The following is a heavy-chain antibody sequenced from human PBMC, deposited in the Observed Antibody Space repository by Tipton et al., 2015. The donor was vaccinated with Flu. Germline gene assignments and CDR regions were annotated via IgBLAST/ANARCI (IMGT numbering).Heavy chain of an antibody. V-gene: IGHV4-59*01. CDR1: GGSISSYY. CDR3: ARERTYYYGSGSYTNWFDP. CDR2: IYYSGST. J-gene: IGHJ5*02. D-gene: IGHD3-10*01. Sequence: TLSLTCTVSGGSISSYYWSWIRQPPGKGLEWIGYIYYSGSTNYNPSLKSRVTISVDTSKNQFSLKLSSVTAADTAVYYCARERTYYYGSGSYTNWFDPWGQGTPVTVSS.